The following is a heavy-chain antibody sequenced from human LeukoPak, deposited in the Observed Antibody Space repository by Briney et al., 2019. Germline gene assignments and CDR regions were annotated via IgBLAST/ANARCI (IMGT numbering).Heavy chain of an antibody. Sequence: PGGSLRLSCVASGFIVSSNYMNWVRQAPGKGLEWVSVIYAGGSTYYADSVKGRFTISRDNSKNTLYLQMNSLRAEDTAVYYCAKDRSGGTYDDDAFDIWGQGTMVTVSS. CDR3: AKDRSGGTYDDDAFDI. V-gene: IGHV3-53*01. J-gene: IGHJ3*02. CDR2: IYAGGST. D-gene: IGHD2-15*01. CDR1: GFIVSSNY.